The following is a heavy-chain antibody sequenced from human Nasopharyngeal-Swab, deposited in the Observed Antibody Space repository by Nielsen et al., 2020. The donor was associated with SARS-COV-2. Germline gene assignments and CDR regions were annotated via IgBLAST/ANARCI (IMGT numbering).Heavy chain of an antibody. V-gene: IGHV3-33*01. CDR3: ARDSVRVWSYVGTLDY. CDR1: GFSFSTYG. CDR2: LWHDGSNV. D-gene: IGHD4-23*01. J-gene: IGHJ4*02. Sequence: GESLKISCAASGFSFSTYGMHWVRQAPGKGPEWVAVLWHDGSNVGYADSVKGRFSISRDNSKNTLYLQMNSLRAEDTAMYYCARDSVRVWSYVGTLDYWGQGTLVTVSS.